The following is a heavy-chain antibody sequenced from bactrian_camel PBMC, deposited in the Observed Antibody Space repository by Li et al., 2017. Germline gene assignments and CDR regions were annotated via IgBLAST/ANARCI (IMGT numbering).Heavy chain of an antibody. J-gene: IGHJ6*01. CDR3: AADASVYDCYSFSWRRGDQFGY. V-gene: IGHV3S1*01. CDR2: TYTGGSTE. Sequence: HVQLVESGGGSVQAGGSLRLSCTGTASGLPFRSNCMAWIRQAPGKEREGVAATYTGGSTEYYADSVKGRFTVSVDNAKNTVYLQMTNLNPEDTAMYYCAADASVYDCYSFSWRRGDQFGYWGQGTQVTVS. CDR1: GLPFRSNC. D-gene: IGHD1*01.